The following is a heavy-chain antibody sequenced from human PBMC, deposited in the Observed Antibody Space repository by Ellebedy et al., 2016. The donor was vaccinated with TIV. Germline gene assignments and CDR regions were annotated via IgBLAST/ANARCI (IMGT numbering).Heavy chain of an antibody. CDR1: GFTVSSNY. Sequence: GESLKISXAASGFTVSSNYMSWVRQAPGKGLEWVSALYVGGTTYYADSVKGRFTISGDSSKNTLYLQMNSLRAEDTAVYYCARQKSSTTIFDYWGQGTPVTVSS. CDR2: LYVGGTT. D-gene: IGHD5-12*01. V-gene: IGHV3-53*01. J-gene: IGHJ4*02. CDR3: ARQKSSTTIFDY.